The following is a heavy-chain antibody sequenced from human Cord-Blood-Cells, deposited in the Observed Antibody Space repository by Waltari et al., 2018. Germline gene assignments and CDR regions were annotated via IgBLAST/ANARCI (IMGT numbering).Heavy chain of an antibody. D-gene: IGHD2-2*01. CDR1: GYTFTSYY. CDR3: ARDSKYCSSTSCYDAFDI. CDR2: INPSGGST. Sequence: QVQLVQSGAEVKKPGASVKVSCKASGYTFTSYYLHWVRQAPGQGLEWMGIINPSGGSTSYAQKFQGRVTMTRDTSTSTVYMELSSLRSEDTAVYYCARDSKYCSSTSCYDAFDIWGQGTMVTVSS. J-gene: IGHJ3*02. V-gene: IGHV1-46*01.